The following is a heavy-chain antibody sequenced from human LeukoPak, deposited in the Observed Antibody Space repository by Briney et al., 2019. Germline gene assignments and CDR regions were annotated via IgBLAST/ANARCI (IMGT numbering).Heavy chain of an antibody. CDR1: GYTFTGYY. CDR2: INPNSGGT. J-gene: IGHJ4*02. D-gene: IGHD3-16*01. Sequence: ASVKVSCKASGYTFTGYYMHWVRQAPGQGLEWMGWINPNSGGTNYVQKFQGRVTMTRDTSISTAYMELSRLRSDDTAVYYCASSLYDYILGYWGQGTLVTVSS. CDR3: ASSLYDYILGY. V-gene: IGHV1-2*02.